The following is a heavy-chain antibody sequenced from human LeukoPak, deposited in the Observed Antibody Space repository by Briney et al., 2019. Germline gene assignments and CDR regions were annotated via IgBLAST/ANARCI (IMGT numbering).Heavy chain of an antibody. J-gene: IGHJ3*02. V-gene: IGHV3-23*01. CDR2: ISGSGGST. CDR1: GFTFSSSA. D-gene: IGHD2/OR15-2a*01. CDR3: AKDLERLRVLPDAFDI. Sequence: PGGSLRLSCAASGFTFSSSAMNWVRRAPGKGLEWVSAISGSGGSTYYADSVKGRFTISRDNSKNTLYLQMNSLRAEDTAVYYCAKDLERLRVLPDAFDIWGQGTMVTVSS.